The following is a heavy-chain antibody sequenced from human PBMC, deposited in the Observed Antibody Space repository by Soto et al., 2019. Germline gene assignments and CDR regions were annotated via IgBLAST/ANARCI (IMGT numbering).Heavy chain of an antibody. CDR3: EKEPTRGSHADY. CDR1: GFTFSSYA. V-gene: IGHV3-23*01. J-gene: IGHJ4*02. CDR2: ISGSGDKT. D-gene: IGHD3-16*01. Sequence: GGSLRLSCSSSGFTFSSYAMSWVRHAPGKGLEWVSAISGSGDKTYYADSVKGRFTISRDNSKNTLYLQMNRLRAEDTALYYCEKEPTRGSHADYWGQGTLVTVSS.